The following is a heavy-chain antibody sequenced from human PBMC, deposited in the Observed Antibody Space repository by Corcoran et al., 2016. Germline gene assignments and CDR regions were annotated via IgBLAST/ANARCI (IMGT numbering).Heavy chain of an antibody. CDR3: ARGSSWPQGYFDL. J-gene: IGHJ2*01. V-gene: IGHV6-1*01. CDR1: GDSVSSNSAV. CDR2: TYYRSKWYN. D-gene: IGHD6-13*01. Sequence: QVQLQQSGPGLVKPSQTLSLTCAISGDSVSSNSAVWNWVRQSPSRGLEWLGRTYYRSKWYNDYAVSVESRVTINPDTSNNQCSLQLNSVTPEDTAVYYCARGSSWPQGYFDLWGRGTLVTVSS.